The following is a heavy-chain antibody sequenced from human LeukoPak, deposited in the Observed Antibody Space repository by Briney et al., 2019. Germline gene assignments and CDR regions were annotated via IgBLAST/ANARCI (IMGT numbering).Heavy chain of an antibody. CDR3: ARDLVWFGEPKGYYNYMDV. V-gene: IGHV3-21*01. CDR1: GFTFSTYS. CDR2: ISSSSSYI. D-gene: IGHD3-10*01. Sequence: GGSLRLSCVASGFTFSTYSMNWVRQAPGKGLEWVSSISSSSSYIYYADSVKGRFTISRDNAKKSLYLQMNTLRAEDTAVYYCARDLVWFGEPKGYYNYMDVWGKGTTVTVSS. J-gene: IGHJ6*03.